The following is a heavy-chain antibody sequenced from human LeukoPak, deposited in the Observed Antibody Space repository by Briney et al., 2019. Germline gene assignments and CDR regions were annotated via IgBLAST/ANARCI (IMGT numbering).Heavy chain of an antibody. J-gene: IGHJ4*02. CDR2: IWYDGSNK. CDR3: ARAGDSSGYYLFDY. D-gene: IGHD3-22*01. Sequence: GRSLRLSCAASGFTFSSYGMHWVRQAPGKGLEWVAVIWYDGSNKYYADSVKGRFTISRGNSKNTLYLQMNSLRAEDTAVYYCARAGDSSGYYLFDYWGQGTLVTVSS. CDR1: GFTFSSYG. V-gene: IGHV3-33*01.